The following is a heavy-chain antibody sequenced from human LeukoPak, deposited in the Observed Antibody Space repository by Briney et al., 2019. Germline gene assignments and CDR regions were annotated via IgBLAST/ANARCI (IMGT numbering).Heavy chain of an antibody. V-gene: IGHV4-38-2*01. Sequence: PSETLSLTCAVSGYSISSGYYWGWIRQPPGKGLVWIGSIYHSGSTYYNPSLKSRVTISVDTSKNQFSLKLSSVTAADTAVYYCARQVVGYSSPNNWFDPWGQGTLVTVSS. CDR3: ARQVVGYSSPNNWFDP. D-gene: IGHD6-19*01. CDR1: GYSISSGYY. CDR2: IYHSGST. J-gene: IGHJ5*02.